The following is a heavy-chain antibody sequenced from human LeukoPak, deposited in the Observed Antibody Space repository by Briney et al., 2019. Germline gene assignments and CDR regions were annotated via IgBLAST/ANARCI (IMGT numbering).Heavy chain of an antibody. CDR3: AREGTLLWFGESYAFDI. CDR1: GYTFTSYD. V-gene: IGHV1-8*01. J-gene: IGHJ3*02. CDR2: MNPNSGNT. Sequence: RASVKVSRKASGYTFTSYDINWVRQATGQGLEWMGWMNPNSGNTGYAQKFQGRVTMTRNTSISTAYMELSSLRSEDTAVYYCAREGTLLWFGESYAFDIWGQGTMVTVSS. D-gene: IGHD3-10*01.